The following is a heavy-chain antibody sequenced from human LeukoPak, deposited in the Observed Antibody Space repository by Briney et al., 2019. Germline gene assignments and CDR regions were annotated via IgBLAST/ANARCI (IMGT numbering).Heavy chain of an antibody. CDR1: GFTVNSNY. J-gene: IGHJ4*02. Sequence: GGSLRLSCAISGFTVNSNYMSWVRQAPGKGLEWVSIVYTGGRTFHADSVKGRFTMSRDQSKNTVGLQMNSLRSEDTALYYCARGSMPGTGLPLDYWGQGTQVSVSS. V-gene: IGHV3-53*05. CDR3: ARGSMPGTGLPLDY. CDR2: VYTGGRT. D-gene: IGHD3-9*01.